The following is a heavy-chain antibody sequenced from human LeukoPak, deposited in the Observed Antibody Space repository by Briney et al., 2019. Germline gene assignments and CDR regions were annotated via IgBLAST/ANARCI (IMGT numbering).Heavy chain of an antibody. D-gene: IGHD2-21*01. CDR1: GFTFSSYA. V-gene: IGHV3-23*01. CDR2: LSGSGDST. J-gene: IGHJ3*02. CDR3: AKLYYCDGLDAFDI. Sequence: GGSLRLSCAASGFTFSSYAMSWVRQAPGKGLEWVSALSGSGDSTYYADSVKGRFTISRDNSKRNLYLQMSSLRAEDTAIYYCAKLYYCDGLDAFDIWGQGTMVTVSS.